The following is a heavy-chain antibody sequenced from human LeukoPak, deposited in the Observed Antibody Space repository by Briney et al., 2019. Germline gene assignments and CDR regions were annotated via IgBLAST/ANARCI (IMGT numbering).Heavy chain of an antibody. Sequence: SETLSLTCTVSGGSIRSSYYYWGWIRQPPGKGLEWIGSIYDSGSTYYNPALKSRVTISLDTSKNQFSLKLRSVTAADTAVYYCTRANYYDSTGYLPVVYPSDYWGQGTLVTVSS. D-gene: IGHD3-22*01. CDR3: TRANYYDSTGYLPVVYPSDY. J-gene: IGHJ4*02. CDR1: GGSIRSSYYY. V-gene: IGHV4-39*07. CDR2: IYDSGST.